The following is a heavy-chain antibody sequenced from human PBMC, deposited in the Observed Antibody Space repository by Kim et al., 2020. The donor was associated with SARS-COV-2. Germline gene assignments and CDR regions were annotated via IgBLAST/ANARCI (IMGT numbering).Heavy chain of an antibody. D-gene: IGHD1-26*01. V-gene: IGHV1-3*01. Sequence: SQKFQGRVTITRDTSASTAYMELSSLRSEDTAVYYCAREGWELLEGYFQHWGQGTLVTVSS. J-gene: IGHJ1*01. CDR3: AREGWELLEGYFQH.